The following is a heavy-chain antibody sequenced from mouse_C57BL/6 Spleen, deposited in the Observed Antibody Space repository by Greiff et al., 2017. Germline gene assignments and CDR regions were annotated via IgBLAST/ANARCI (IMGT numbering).Heavy chain of an antibody. CDR1: GYTFTSYW. J-gene: IGHJ3*01. D-gene: IGHD1-2*01. CDR2: IDPSDSYT. Sequence: VQLQQPGAELVMPGASVKLSCKASGYTFTSYWMHWVKQRPGQGLEWIGEIDPSDSYTNYNQKFKGKSTLTVDKSSSTAYMQLSSLTSADSAVYYCARSGGTTAPWFAYWGQGTLVTVSA. CDR3: ARSGGTTAPWFAY. V-gene: IGHV1-69*01.